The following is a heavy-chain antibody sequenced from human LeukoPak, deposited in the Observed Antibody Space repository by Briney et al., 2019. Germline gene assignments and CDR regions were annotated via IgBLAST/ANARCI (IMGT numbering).Heavy chain of an antibody. J-gene: IGHJ5*02. D-gene: IGHD5-12*01. CDR2: IYYSGST. CDR3: ARGLRRGNWFDP. V-gene: IGHV4-30-4*08. Sequence: SQTLSLTCTVSGGSISSGDYYWSWIRQPPGKGLEWIGYIYYSGSTYYNPSLKSRVTISVDTSKNQFSLELSSVTAADTAVYYCARGLRRGNWFDPWGQGTLVTVSS. CDR1: GGSISSGDYY.